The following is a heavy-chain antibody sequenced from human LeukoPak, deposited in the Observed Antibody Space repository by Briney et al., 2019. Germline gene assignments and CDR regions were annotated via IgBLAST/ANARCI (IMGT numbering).Heavy chain of an antibody. J-gene: IGHJ4*02. CDR1: RFDFSTYA. D-gene: IGHD6-13*01. CDR3: AKYRSAWSFDY. CDR2: ISGNGGST. Sequence: GGSLRLSCAASRFDFSTYAMNWVRQAPGKGLEWVSAISGNGGSTNYADSVKGRFTISRDNSKNTLYLQVNSLRAEDTAVYYCAKYRSAWSFDYWGQGTLVTVSS. V-gene: IGHV3-23*01.